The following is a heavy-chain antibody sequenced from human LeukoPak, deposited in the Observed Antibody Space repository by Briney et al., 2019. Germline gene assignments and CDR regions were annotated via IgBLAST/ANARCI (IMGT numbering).Heavy chain of an antibody. V-gene: IGHV4-31*03. CDR1: GDFIGTGAHY. J-gene: IGHJ4*02. Sequence: SETLSLTCSVSGDFIGTGAHYWSWIRQRPGRGLEWIGFTYYNGRTHTKPSLQSRVSVSVDTSRNQFSLRATSMTAADTAIYYRTRQIGSGQYSFDYRGQGMLVTVSS. CDR2: TYYNGRT. CDR3: TRQIGSGQYSFDY. D-gene: IGHD3-10*01.